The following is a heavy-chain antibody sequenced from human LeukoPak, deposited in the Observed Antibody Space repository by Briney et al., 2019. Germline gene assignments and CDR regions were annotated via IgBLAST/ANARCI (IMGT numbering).Heavy chain of an antibody. CDR3: ARRGGPSVNRYFDY. Sequence: PSETLSLTCTVSGDSVSSNNYYWGWVRQPPGKGLEWIGSIYYSGSTYYNPSLKSRVTISVDTSKNQFSLKLSSVTAADSAVFYCARRGGPSVNRYFDYWGQGTLVTVSS. D-gene: IGHD2-15*01. CDR1: GDSVSSNNYY. V-gene: IGHV4-39*01. J-gene: IGHJ4*02. CDR2: IYYSGST.